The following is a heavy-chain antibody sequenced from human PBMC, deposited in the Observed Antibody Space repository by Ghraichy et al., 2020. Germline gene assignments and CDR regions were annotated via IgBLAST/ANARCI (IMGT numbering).Heavy chain of an antibody. V-gene: IGHV3-23*01. Sequence: GGSLRLSCAGSGFTFSNFAMDWVRQAPGKGLEWVSAISGSGDDTFYADSVKGRFTISRDNSKNMLYLQMNSLRGDDTAVYYCAKDQNVLRFSEWLPPRDSGYYHYGLDVWGQGTTVTVSS. CDR1: GFTFSNFA. D-gene: IGHD3-3*01. J-gene: IGHJ6*02. CDR3: AKDQNVLRFSEWLPPRDSGYYHYGLDV. CDR2: ISGSGDDT.